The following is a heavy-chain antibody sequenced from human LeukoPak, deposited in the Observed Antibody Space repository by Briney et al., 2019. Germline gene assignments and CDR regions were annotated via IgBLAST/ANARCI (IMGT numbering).Heavy chain of an antibody. CDR3: AELGITMIGGV. Sequence: GGTLRLSCAASGFTFSRNGMTWVRQAPGKGLEWVSAISGSGGSTYYADSVKGRFTISRDNSKNTLYLQMNSLRAEDTAVYYCAELGITMIGGVWGKGTTVTISS. CDR1: GFTFSRNG. CDR2: ISGSGGST. J-gene: IGHJ6*04. V-gene: IGHV3-23*01. D-gene: IGHD3-10*02.